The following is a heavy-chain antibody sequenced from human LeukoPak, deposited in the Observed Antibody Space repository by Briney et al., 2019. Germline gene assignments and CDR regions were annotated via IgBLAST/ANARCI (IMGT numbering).Heavy chain of an antibody. Sequence: GGSLRLSCAASGFTFSSYAMTWVRQAPGKGLEWVSFISSSSSTIYYADSVKGRFTISRDNAKNSLYMQMNSLRAEDTAVYYCARGAYNSGWSGGYWGQGTLVTVSS. CDR1: GFTFSSYA. D-gene: IGHD6-19*01. CDR2: ISSSSSTI. J-gene: IGHJ4*02. V-gene: IGHV3-48*01. CDR3: ARGAYNSGWSGGY.